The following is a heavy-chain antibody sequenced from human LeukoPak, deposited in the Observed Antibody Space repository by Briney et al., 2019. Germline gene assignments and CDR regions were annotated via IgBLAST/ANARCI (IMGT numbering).Heavy chain of an antibody. CDR3: YYGSSGYLNWFDP. CDR2: IWYDGSNK. J-gene: IGHJ5*02. D-gene: IGHD3-22*01. V-gene: IGHV3-33*01. CDR1: GFTFSSYG. Sequence: GGSLRLSCAASGFTFSSYGMHWVRQAPGKGLEWVAVIWYDGSNKYYADSVKGRFTIPRDNSKNTLYLQMNSLRAEDTAVYYRYYGSSGYLNWFDPWGQGTLVTVSS.